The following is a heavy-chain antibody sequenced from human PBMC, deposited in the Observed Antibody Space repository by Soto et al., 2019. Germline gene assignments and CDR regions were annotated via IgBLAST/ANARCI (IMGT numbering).Heavy chain of an antibody. Sequence: QVQLQESGPGLVKPSETLSLTCTVSGGSISSYYWSWIRQPAGKGLEWIGRIYTSGSTNYNPSLKSRVTMSVDTSKNQLSLKLSSATTADTAVYYCARDSRYYDFGFDPWGQGTLVTVSS. CDR1: GGSISSYY. CDR3: ARDSRYYDFGFDP. J-gene: IGHJ5*02. V-gene: IGHV4-4*07. CDR2: IYTSGST. D-gene: IGHD3-3*01.